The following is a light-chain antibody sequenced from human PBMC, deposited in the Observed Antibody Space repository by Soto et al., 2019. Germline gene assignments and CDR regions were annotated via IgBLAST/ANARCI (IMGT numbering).Light chain of an antibody. J-gene: IGKJ1*01. V-gene: IGKV3-20*01. CDR1: QSVSSSY. Sequence: EIVLTQSPGTLSLSPGERATLSCRASQSVSSSYLAWYQQKPGQAPRLLIYGASSRATGIPDRFSGSGSGTDFTLTISRLEPENFAVYYCQKYGSSPGGTFGQGTKVDIK. CDR2: GAS. CDR3: QKYGSSPGGT.